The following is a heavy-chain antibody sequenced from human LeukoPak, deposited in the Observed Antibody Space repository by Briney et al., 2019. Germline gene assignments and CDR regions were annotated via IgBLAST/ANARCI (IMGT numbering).Heavy chain of an antibody. D-gene: IGHD1-26*01. CDR3: TTALVWESTFDY. Sequence: GGSLRLSCAASGFAFSNAWMNWVRQAPGKGLEWVGRIKSKTEGGTTEYAAPVKGRFTISRDDSKNTLYLRMSSLKTDDTAVYYCTTALVWESTFDYWGQGTLVTVSS. CDR1: GFAFSNAW. CDR2: IKSKTEGGTT. V-gene: IGHV3-15*01. J-gene: IGHJ4*02.